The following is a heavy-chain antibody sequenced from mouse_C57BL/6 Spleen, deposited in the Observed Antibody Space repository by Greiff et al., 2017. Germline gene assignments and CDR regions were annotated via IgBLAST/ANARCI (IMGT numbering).Heavy chain of an antibody. CDR3: ARELLRGWDY. V-gene: IGHV5-15*01. CDR2: ISNLAYSI. Sequence: EVQGVESGGGLVRPGGSLKLSGEASGFTFSDYGMAGVRQAPRKGPEWVAFISNLAYSIYYADTVTGRFTISRENAKNTRYLEMSSLRSEDTAMYYCARELLRGWDYWGQGTSVTVSS. J-gene: IGHJ4*01. CDR1: GFTFSDYG. D-gene: IGHD1-1*01.